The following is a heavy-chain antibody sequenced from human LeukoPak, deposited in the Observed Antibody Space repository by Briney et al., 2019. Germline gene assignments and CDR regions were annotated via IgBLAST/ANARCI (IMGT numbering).Heavy chain of an antibody. CDR2: IIPILGIA. CDR1: GGTFSSYA. Sequence: SVKVSRKASGGTFSSYAISWVRQAPGQGLGWMGRIIPILGIANYAQKFQGRVTITADKSTSTAYMELSSLRSEDTAVYYCARVIREYSYGYSWGQGTLVTVSS. CDR3: ARVIREYSYGYS. D-gene: IGHD5-18*01. J-gene: IGHJ4*02. V-gene: IGHV1-69*04.